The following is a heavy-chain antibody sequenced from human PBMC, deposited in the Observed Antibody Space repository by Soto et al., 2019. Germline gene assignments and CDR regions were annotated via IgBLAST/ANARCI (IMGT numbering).Heavy chain of an antibody. CDR1: GGSINSASYH. D-gene: IGHD4-17*01. CDR3: ASLDYGDSAFDS. J-gene: IGHJ4*02. CDR2: IFYTGST. V-gene: IGHV4-31*03. Sequence: QVQLQESGPGLVQPSETLSLTCSVSGGSINSASYHWSWLRQHPGKGLEFIGYIFYTGSTYYNPTLEARLTISVDTSKHHVSLRLNAVTAADTAVYYCASLDYGDSAFDSWGRGIVVTVSS.